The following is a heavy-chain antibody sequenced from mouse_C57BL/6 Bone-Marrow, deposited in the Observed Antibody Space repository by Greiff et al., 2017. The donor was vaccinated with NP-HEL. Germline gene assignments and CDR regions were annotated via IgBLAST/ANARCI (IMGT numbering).Heavy chain of an antibody. V-gene: IGHV1-4*01. Sequence: QVQLQQSGAELARPGASVKMSCKASGYTFTSYTMHWVKQRPGQGLEWIGYINPSSGYTKYNKKFKDKATLTADKSSSTAYMQLSSLTSEDSAVYYCARTITTVVAHWYFDVWGTGTTVTVSS. CDR2: INPSSGYT. J-gene: IGHJ1*03. CDR1: GYTFTSYT. D-gene: IGHD1-1*01. CDR3: ARTITTVVAHWYFDV.